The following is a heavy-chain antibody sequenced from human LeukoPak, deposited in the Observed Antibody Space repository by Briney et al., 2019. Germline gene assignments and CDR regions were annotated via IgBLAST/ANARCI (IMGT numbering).Heavy chain of an antibody. Sequence: GGSLRLSCVASGFTFSNYWMNWVGQAPGKGVEWVANINQDGSEKHYVDSVKGRFTISRDNANNSLFLQMNSLRAEDTAVFYCARGTTTWYLTYWGQGTLVTVSS. CDR1: GFTFSNYW. CDR3: ARGTTTWYLTY. D-gene: IGHD6-13*01. J-gene: IGHJ4*02. V-gene: IGHV3-7*04. CDR2: INQDGSEK.